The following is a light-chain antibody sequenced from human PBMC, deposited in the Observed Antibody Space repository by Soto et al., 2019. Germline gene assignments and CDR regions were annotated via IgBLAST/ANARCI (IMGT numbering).Light chain of an antibody. Sequence: EIVLTQSPATLSLSPGERATLSCRASQSVSSYLAWYQQKPGQAPRLLIYDASNRATGIPARFSGSGSGTDCTLTISSLEPEDFAVYYCQQRSKWPPTVGQGTKVEIK. CDR2: DAS. CDR3: QQRSKWPPT. J-gene: IGKJ1*01. CDR1: QSVSSY. V-gene: IGKV3-11*01.